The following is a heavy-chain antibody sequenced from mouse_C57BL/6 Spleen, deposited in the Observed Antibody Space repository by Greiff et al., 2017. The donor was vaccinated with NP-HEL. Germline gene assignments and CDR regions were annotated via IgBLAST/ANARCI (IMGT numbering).Heavy chain of an antibody. V-gene: IGHV5-2*01. CDR3: ARQDYGGAMDY. Sequence: EVKLVESGGGLVQPGESLKLSCESNEYEFPSHDMSWVRKTPEKRLELVAAINRDGGSTYYPDTMESRFIISRDNTKKTLYLQMSSLRSEDTALYYCARQDYGGAMDYWGQGTSVTVSS. J-gene: IGHJ4*01. CDR1: EYEFPSHD. CDR2: INRDGGST. D-gene: IGHD1-1*01.